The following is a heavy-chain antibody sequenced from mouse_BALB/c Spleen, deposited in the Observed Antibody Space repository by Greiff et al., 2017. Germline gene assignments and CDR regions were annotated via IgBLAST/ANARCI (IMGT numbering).Heavy chain of an antibody. CDR3: AVTTVVAYYAMDY. V-gene: IGHV14-3*02. Sequence: VQLKQSGAELVKPGASVKLSCTASGFNIKDTYMHWVKQRPEQGLEWIGRIDPANGNTKYDPKFQGKATITADTSSNTAYLQLSSLTSEDTAVYYCAVTTVVAYYAMDYWGQGTSVTVSS. CDR2: IDPANGNT. J-gene: IGHJ4*01. D-gene: IGHD1-1*01. CDR1: GFNIKDTY.